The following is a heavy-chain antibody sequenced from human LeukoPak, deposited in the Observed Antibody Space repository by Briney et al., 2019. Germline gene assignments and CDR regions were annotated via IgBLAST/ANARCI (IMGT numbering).Heavy chain of an antibody. CDR3: ARLPLRSIAVGYYGMDV. J-gene: IGHJ6*02. Sequence: GSSVMVSCKASGGTFSSYAISWVRQAPGQGLEWMGGIIPIFGTANYAQKLQGRVTITADESTSTAYMELSSLRSEDTAVYYCARLPLRSIAVGYYGMDVWGQGTTVTVSS. V-gene: IGHV1-69*01. D-gene: IGHD6-6*01. CDR2: IIPIFGTA. CDR1: GGTFSSYA.